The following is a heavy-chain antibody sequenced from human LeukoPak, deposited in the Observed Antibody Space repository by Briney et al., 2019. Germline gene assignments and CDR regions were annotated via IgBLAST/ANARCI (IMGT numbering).Heavy chain of an antibody. CDR1: GYTFTGYY. D-gene: IGHD5-18*01. CDR2: INPNSGGT. V-gene: IGHV1-2*02. J-gene: IGHJ6*02. Sequence: GASVKVSCKASGYTFTGYYMHWVRQAPGQGLEWMGWINPNSGGTNYAQKFQGRVTMTRDTSISTAYMELSRLRSDDTAVYYCARVHTAMVPRDYYGMDVWGQGTTVTVSS. CDR3: ARVHTAMVPRDYYGMDV.